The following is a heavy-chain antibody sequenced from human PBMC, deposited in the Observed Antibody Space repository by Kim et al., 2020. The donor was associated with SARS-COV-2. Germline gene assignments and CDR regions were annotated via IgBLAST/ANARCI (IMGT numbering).Heavy chain of an antibody. V-gene: IGHV5-51*01. J-gene: IGHJ4*02. Sequence: GESLKISCETSGYSFTTYWIGWVRQMPGRGLEWMGIIYPGDSDTKYSPSFQGQVTISADKSITTAYLQWSSLKASDTAIYYCARRMSAGSYYPFDYWGQGTLVTVSS. CDR1: GYSFTTYW. CDR3: ARRMSAGSYYPFDY. D-gene: IGHD3-10*01. CDR2: IYPGDSDT.